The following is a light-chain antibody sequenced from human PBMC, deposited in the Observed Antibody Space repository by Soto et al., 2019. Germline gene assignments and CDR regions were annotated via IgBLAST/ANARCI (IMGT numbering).Light chain of an antibody. V-gene: IGKV3-20*01. CDR1: QSVSNNY. J-gene: IGKJ1*01. CDR3: QQYGSSGT. Sequence: DIVLTHSPGTLSLSPGERATLSCRASQSVSNNYLAWYQQKPGQAPRLLIYGASNRATGIPDRFSGSGSGTDFTLTISRLEAEDFAVYCCQQYGSSGTFGQGTKVDIK. CDR2: GAS.